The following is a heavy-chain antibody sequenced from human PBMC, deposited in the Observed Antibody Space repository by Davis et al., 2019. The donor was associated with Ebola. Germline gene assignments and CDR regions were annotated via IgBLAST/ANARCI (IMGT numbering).Heavy chain of an antibody. CDR3: ARGSGWYRTPFDY. V-gene: IGHV4-59*01. J-gene: IGHJ4*02. CDR2: IYYSGST. Sequence: SETLSLTCTVSGGSISSYYWSWIRQPPGKGLEWIGYIYYSGSTNYNPSLKSRVTMSVDTSKNQFSLKLSSVTAADTAVFYCARGSGWYRTPFDYWGQGTLVTVSS. CDR1: GGSISSYY. D-gene: IGHD6-19*01.